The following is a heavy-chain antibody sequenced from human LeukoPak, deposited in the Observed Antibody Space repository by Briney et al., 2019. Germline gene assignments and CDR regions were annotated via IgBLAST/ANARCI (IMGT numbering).Heavy chain of an antibody. D-gene: IGHD6-6*01. V-gene: IGHV3-11*04. J-gene: IGHJ4*02. CDR1: GFIFSDYY. CDR3: ARVRRGSSSSFDY. Sequence: GRSLRLSCAASGFIFSDYYMSWIRQAPGKGLEWVSYISSSGSTIHNVDPVKGRFTISRDNAKNSLYLQMNSLRAEDTAVYYCARVRRGSSSSFDYWGQGTLVTVSS. CDR2: ISSSGSTI.